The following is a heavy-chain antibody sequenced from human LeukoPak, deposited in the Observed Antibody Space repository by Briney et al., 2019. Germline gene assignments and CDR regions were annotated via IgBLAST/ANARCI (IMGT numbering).Heavy chain of an antibody. CDR3: AKMYYDFWSGYYRGGAFDI. CDR2: ISGSGGTT. CDR1: GFTFSSYA. D-gene: IGHD3-3*01. Sequence: GGSLRLSCAASGFTFSSYAMNWVRQAPGKGLEWVSVISGSGGTTYYADSVKGRFTISRDNSKNTLYLQMNSLRAEDTAVYYCAKMYYDFWSGYYRGGAFDIWGQGTMVTVSS. V-gene: IGHV3-23*01. J-gene: IGHJ3*02.